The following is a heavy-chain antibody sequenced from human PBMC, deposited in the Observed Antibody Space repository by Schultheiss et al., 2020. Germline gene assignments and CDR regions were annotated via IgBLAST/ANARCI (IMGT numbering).Heavy chain of an antibody. D-gene: IGHD3-10*01. V-gene: IGHV4-59*12. Sequence: SETLSLTCTVSGGSISSYYWSWIRQPPGKGLEWIGEIYHSGSTNYNPSLKSRVTISVDKSKNQFSLKLSSVTAADTAVYYCAKSITRSYYYGSGSYYNSPNYFDYWGQGTLVTVSS. CDR3: AKSITRSYYYGSGSYYNSPNYFDY. CDR2: IYHSGST. J-gene: IGHJ4*02. CDR1: GGSISSYY.